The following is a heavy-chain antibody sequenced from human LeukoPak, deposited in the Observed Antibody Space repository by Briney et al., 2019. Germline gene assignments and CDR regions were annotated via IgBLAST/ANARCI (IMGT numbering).Heavy chain of an antibody. J-gene: IGHJ4*02. D-gene: IGHD4-23*01. Sequence: PGGSLRLSCSASGFTFSDYWMMWVRQAPGKGLEWVGNIRQDDSEKNYVDSVKGRFTISRDNAKFSLYLQMNSLRAEDTAIYYCATGQKVGTWDPRFNYWGQGTLVTVSS. CDR3: ATGQKVGTWDPRFNY. CDR2: IRQDDSEK. V-gene: IGHV3-7*01. CDR1: GFTFSDYW.